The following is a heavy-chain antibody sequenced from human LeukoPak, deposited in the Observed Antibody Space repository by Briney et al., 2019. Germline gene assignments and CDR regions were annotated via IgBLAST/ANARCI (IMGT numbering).Heavy chain of an antibody. V-gene: IGHV3-9*01. CDR2: TSWNSGSI. D-gene: IGHD6-13*01. CDR3: AKDSSTGSSSFDY. J-gene: IGHJ4*02. Sequence: GGSLRLSCAASGFTFDDYAMHWVRQAPGKGLEWVSGTSWNSGSIGYADSVKGRFTISRDNAKNSLYLQMNSLRAEDTALYYCAKDSSTGSSSFDYWGQGTLVTVSS. CDR1: GFTFDDYA.